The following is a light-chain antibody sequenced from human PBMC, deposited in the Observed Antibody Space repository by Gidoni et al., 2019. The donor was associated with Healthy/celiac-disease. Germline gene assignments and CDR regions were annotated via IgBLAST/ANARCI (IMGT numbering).Light chain of an antibody. CDR2: AAS. V-gene: IGKV1-39*01. CDR3: QQSYSTPRT. Sequence: DIQMTQAPSSLSASVGDRVTITCRASQSISSYLTWYQQKPGKAPKLLIYAASSLKSGVPSRFSGSGSGTDFTLTISSLRPEDFATYYCQQSYSTPRTFGQXTKVEIK. CDR1: QSISSY. J-gene: IGKJ1*01.